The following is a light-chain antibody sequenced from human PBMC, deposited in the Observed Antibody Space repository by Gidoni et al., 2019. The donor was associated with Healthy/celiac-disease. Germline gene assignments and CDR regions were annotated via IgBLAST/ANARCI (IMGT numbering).Light chain of an antibody. CDR1: QGISNY. CDR2: DAS. V-gene: IGKV1-33*01. Sequence: DIQMSPSPSSLSASVGDRVTITCQASQGISNYLNWYQQKPGKAPKLLIYDASNLETGVPSRFSGSGSGTDFTFTISSLQPEDIATYYCQQYDNTPPTFGRGTKVEIK. J-gene: IGKJ4*02. CDR3: QQYDNTPPT.